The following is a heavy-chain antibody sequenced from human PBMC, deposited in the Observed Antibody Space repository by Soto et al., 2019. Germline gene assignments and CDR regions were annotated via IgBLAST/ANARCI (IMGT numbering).Heavy chain of an antibody. V-gene: IGHV6-1*01. CDR1: GDSVSSNSAA. CDR2: TYYRSKWYN. J-gene: IGHJ6*02. D-gene: IGHD6-13*01. CDR3: ARDQGIAAAGTRSVEYYYYGMDV. Sequence: SQTLSLTCAISGDSVSSNSAAWNWIRQSPSRGLEWLGRTYYRSKWYNDYAVSVKSRITINPDTSKNQFSLQLNSVTPEDTAVYYCARDQGIAAAGTRSVEYYYYGMDVWGQGTTVTVSS.